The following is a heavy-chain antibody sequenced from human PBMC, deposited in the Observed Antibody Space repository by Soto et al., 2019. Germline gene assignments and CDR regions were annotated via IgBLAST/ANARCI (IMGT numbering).Heavy chain of an antibody. CDR3: ASGDKFSLLS. CDR2: AYYSWTT. J-gene: IGHJ5*01. V-gene: IGHV4-31*11. Sequence: SETLSLTCAVSGGSIDSGGYYWSWIRQHPGKGLEWVGHAYYSWTTYYSPSLKSRISISLDTSKNQFSLKLSSMTAAVSAIYYCASGDKFSLLSSGHATLVTVS. D-gene: IGHD3-10*01. CDR1: GGSIDSGGYY.